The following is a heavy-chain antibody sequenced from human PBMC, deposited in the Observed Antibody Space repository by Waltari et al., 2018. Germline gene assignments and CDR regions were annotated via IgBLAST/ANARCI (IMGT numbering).Heavy chain of an antibody. CDR2: IYTSGST. J-gene: IGHJ3*02. Sequence: QVQLQESGPGLVKPSQTLSLTCTVSGGSISSGSYYWSWIRQPAGKGLEWIGRIYTSGSTTYNPTVKSGDTIQVATSKNQCALKLSSVTAADTAVYYCAGVECTAMVYDAFDIWGQGTMVTVSS. CDR3: AGVECTAMVYDAFDI. V-gene: IGHV4-61*02. CDR1: GGSISSGSYY. D-gene: IGHD5-18*01.